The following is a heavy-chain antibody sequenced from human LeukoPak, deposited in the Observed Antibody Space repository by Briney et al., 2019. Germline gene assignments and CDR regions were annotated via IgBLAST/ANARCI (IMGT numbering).Heavy chain of an antibody. Sequence: GGSLRLSCAASGFTFSSYAMSWVRQAPGKGLEWVSAISGSGGSTYYADSVKGRFTISRDDSKNTLYLQMNSLRAEDTAVYYCAKDPDGSGSYYDYWGQGTLVTVSS. CDR1: GFTFSSYA. V-gene: IGHV3-23*01. D-gene: IGHD3-10*01. CDR2: ISGSGGST. CDR3: AKDPDGSGSYYDY. J-gene: IGHJ4*02.